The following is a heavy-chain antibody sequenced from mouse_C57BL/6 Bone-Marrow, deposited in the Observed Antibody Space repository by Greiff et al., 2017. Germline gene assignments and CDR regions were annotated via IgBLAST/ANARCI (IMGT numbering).Heavy chain of an antibody. D-gene: IGHD2-4*01. CDR1: GYSFTDYN. V-gene: IGHV1-39*01. Sequence: EVQLQQSGPELVKPGASVKLSCKASGYSFTDYNMHWVKQSHGKSLEWIGVINPSYGTTSYNQKFKGKATLTVDQSSSTAYMQLNSLTSEDSAVYYCARGNDDDDAMDYWGKGTSVTVAS. CDR2: INPSYGTT. J-gene: IGHJ4*01. CDR3: ARGNDDDDAMDY.